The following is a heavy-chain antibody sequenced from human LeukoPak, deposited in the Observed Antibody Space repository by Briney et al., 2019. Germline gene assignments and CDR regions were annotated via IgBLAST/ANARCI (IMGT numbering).Heavy chain of an antibody. J-gene: IGHJ3*02. Sequence: PGGSLRLSCAASGFTFSSYWMSWVRQAPGKGLEWVANIKQDGSEKYYVDPVKGRFTISRDNAKNSLYLQMNSLRAEDTAVYYCARVFCSGGSCYRGIKNAFDIWGQGTMVTVSS. CDR1: GFTFSSYW. V-gene: IGHV3-7*01. CDR3: ARVFCSGGSCYRGIKNAFDI. CDR2: IKQDGSEK. D-gene: IGHD2-15*01.